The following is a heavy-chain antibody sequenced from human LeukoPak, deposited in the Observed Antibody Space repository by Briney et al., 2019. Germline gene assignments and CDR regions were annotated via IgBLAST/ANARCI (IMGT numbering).Heavy chain of an antibody. J-gene: IGHJ5*02. CDR3: ARGYYHGSFDP. Sequence: GASLQISCKGSGSIFTSYWIGWVRPLPGKGLEWMGIIYPGDSDTRYSPSFQGQVTISADKSISTAYLQWSSLKASDTAMYYCARGYYHGSFDPWGQGTLVTVSS. CDR1: GSIFTSYW. D-gene: IGHD3-10*01. CDR2: IYPGDSDT. V-gene: IGHV5-51*01.